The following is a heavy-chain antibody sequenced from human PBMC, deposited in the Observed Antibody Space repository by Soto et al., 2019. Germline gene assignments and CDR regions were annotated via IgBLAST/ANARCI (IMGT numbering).Heavy chain of an antibody. J-gene: IGHJ5*01. V-gene: IGHV4-59*02. Sequence: SATLSLTCTVSGGSVSSYYYCWIRQPQGKGLGLVWIGHIYYSGSSNYYPSLKSRVTISVDKSQNQFSLKLSSVTAAATAVYYCAGERTVGPRYKYNGLYGCGQGTPITVYS. D-gene: IGHD1-1*01. CDR3: AGERTVGPRYKYNGLYG. CDR1: GGSVSSYY. CDR2: IYYSGSS.